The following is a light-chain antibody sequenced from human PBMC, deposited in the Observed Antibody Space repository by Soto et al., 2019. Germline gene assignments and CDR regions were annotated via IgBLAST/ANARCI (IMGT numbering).Light chain of an antibody. CDR1: QSVFYSSNNKNY. Sequence: IVMTQSPDSLAVSLGERATINCKSSQSVFYSSNNKNYLAWYQQKPGQPPKLLIYWASARDTGVPDRFSGSGSGTDSTLTNSSLHAEDVAIYYCQQYYGTPVTFGQGTKVDIK. CDR2: WAS. CDR3: QQYYGTPVT. V-gene: IGKV4-1*01. J-gene: IGKJ1*01.